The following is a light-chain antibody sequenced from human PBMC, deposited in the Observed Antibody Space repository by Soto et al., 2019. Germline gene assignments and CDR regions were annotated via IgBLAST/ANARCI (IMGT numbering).Light chain of an antibody. CDR3: QQYNSYPWT. V-gene: IGKV1-5*03. CDR1: QSISSW. Sequence: DIQMTQSPSTLSASVGDRVTITCRASQSISSWLAWYQQKPGKAPKLLIYKASSLESGVPSRFSGSGSGTEFTLTISSLQTDDFDTYYCQQYNSYPWTFGQGTKVEIK. J-gene: IGKJ1*01. CDR2: KAS.